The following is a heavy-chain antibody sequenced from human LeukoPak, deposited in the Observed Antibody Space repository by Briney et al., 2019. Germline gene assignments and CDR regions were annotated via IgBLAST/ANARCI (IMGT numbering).Heavy chain of an antibody. Sequence: PGGSLRLSCAASGFTFSSIGMHWVRQAPGKGLEWVSSISSSSSYIYYADSVKGRFTISRDNAKNTLFLQMNNLRTEDSAVYFCAKIAVAALEDDAFDIWGQGTMVTVSS. CDR2: ISSSSSYI. CDR1: GFTFSSIG. CDR3: AKIAVAALEDDAFDI. J-gene: IGHJ3*02. V-gene: IGHV3-21*01. D-gene: IGHD6-19*01.